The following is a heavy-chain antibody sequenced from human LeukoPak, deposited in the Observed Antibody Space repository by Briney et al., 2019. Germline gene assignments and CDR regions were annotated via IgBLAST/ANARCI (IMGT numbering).Heavy chain of an antibody. Sequence: ASVKVSCKASGYTFTSYDINWVRQATGQGLEWMGWMNPNSGNTGYAQKFQGRVTMTRNTSISTAYMELSSLRSEDTAVYYCARGGWYYYDSSGSHGAFDIWGQGTMVTVSS. D-gene: IGHD3-22*01. J-gene: IGHJ3*02. V-gene: IGHV1-8*01. CDR3: ARGGWYYYDSSGSHGAFDI. CDR1: GYTFTSYD. CDR2: MNPNSGNT.